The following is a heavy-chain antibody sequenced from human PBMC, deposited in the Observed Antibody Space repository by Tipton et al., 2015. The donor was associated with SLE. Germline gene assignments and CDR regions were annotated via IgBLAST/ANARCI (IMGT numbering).Heavy chain of an antibody. Sequence: QSGPEVKKPGASVKVSCKASGYTFTTYGITWVRQAPGQGLEWMGWISAYNGNTNYAQKFQGRVTLTTDTSTSAAYMELKSLRSDDTAVYYCARAGTFGGVIGTDYYYYGMDVWGQGTTVTVSS. CDR2: ISAYNGNT. CDR3: ARAGTFGGVIGTDYYYYGMDV. D-gene: IGHD3-16*02. V-gene: IGHV1-18*04. J-gene: IGHJ6*02. CDR1: GYTFTTYG.